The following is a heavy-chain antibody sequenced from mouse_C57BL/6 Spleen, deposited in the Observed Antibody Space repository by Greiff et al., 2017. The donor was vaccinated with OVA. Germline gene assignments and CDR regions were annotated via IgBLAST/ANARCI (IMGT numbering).Heavy chain of an antibody. V-gene: IGHV1-18*01. D-gene: IGHD3-2*02. CDR3: ARDSSGSWFAY. Sequence: EVQLQQSGPELVKPGASVKIPCKASGYTFTDYNMDWVKQSHGKSLEWIGDINPNNGGTIYNQKFKGKATLTVAKSSSTAYMELRSLTSEDTAVYYCARDSSGSWFAYWGQGTLVTVSA. J-gene: IGHJ3*01. CDR1: GYTFTDYN. CDR2: INPNNGGT.